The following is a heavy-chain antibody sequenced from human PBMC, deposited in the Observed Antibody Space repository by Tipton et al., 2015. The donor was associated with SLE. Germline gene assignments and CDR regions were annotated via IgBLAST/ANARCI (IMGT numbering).Heavy chain of an antibody. V-gene: IGHV3-7*03. CDR3: ARNPRALFWSGYWL. CDR2: IQVDGRGK. D-gene: IGHD3-3*01. Sequence: SLRLSCAASGFTVSSNYMNWVRQAPGKGLEWVANIQVDGRGKNYMESVRGRFTISKDNAKNSLYLQMNSLRAEDTAVYYCARNPRALFWSGYWLWGQGTLVTVSS. CDR1: GFTVSSNY. J-gene: IGHJ4*02.